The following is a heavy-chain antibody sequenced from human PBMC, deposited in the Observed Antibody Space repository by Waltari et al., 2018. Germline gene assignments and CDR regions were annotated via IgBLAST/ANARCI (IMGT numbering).Heavy chain of an antibody. D-gene: IGHD6-13*01. V-gene: IGHV3-48*03. Sequence: EVQLVESGGGLVQPRGYLRLSCAASGFTFSSFEMNWVRQAPGKGLVWGSYISSIGSTIYYADSVKGRFTISRDNAKNSLYLQMNSLRAEDTAVYYCARGQQQQDFDYWGQGTLVTVSS. CDR3: ARGQQQQDFDY. CDR1: GFTFSSFE. J-gene: IGHJ4*02. CDR2: ISSIGSTI.